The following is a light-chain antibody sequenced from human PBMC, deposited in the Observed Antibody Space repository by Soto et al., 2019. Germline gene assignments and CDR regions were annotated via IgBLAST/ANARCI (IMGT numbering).Light chain of an antibody. CDR1: SGHSNYA. CDR3: QTWGTAVV. CDR2: LNSDGSH. Sequence: QLVLTQSPSASASLGASVKLTCTLSSGHSNYAIAWHQQQPEKGPRYLMNLNSDGSHNKGDGIPDRFSGSSSGAERYLTISSLQSEDEADYYCQTWGTAVVFGGGTQLTVL. V-gene: IGLV4-69*01. J-gene: IGLJ2*01.